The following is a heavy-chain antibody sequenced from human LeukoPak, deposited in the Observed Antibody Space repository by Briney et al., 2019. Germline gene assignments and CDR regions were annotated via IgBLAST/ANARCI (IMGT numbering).Heavy chain of an antibody. V-gene: IGHV4-30-2*06. D-gene: IGHD3-22*01. CDR1: GGSIASGGYS. J-gene: IGHJ3*01. Sequence: PSETLSLTCTVSGGSIASGGYSWNWIRQSPGKGLEWIGCIYDGGPAYYNPSLKSRFTISVDRPKNQFFLNVTSLTAADTAVYYCARELRNTYYDSIASGAFWGQGTMVSVS. CDR3: ARELRNTYYDSIASGAF. CDR2: IYDGGPA.